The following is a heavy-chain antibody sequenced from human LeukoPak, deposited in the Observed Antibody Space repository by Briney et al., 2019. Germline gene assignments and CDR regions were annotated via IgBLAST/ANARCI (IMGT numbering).Heavy chain of an antibody. CDR3: ARVSTMVRGVMTFDP. J-gene: IGHJ5*02. Sequence: ASVKVSCKASGYTFTGYYMHWVRQAPGQGLEWMGRINPNSGGTNYAQKFQGRVTMTRDTSISTAYMELSRLRSDDTAVYYCARVSTMVRGVMTFDPWGLGTLVTVSS. V-gene: IGHV1-2*06. CDR1: GYTFTGYY. D-gene: IGHD3-10*01. CDR2: INPNSGGT.